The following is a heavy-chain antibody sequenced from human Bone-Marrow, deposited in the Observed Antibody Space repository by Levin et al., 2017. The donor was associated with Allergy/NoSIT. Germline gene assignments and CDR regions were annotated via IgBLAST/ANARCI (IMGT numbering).Heavy chain of an antibody. CDR1: GGSISSGHY. D-gene: IGHD3-16*01. CDR2: VYHSGTT. CDR3: ARLWGTGIDY. J-gene: IGHJ4*02. Sequence: SETLSLTCTVSGGSISSGHYWTWIRQRPGKGPEWIGNVYHSGTTYYNPSLKSRVSISIDNSKKQFSLKMTSVTAADTAVYYCARLWGTGIDYWGQGTLVTVSS. V-gene: IGHV4-31*03.